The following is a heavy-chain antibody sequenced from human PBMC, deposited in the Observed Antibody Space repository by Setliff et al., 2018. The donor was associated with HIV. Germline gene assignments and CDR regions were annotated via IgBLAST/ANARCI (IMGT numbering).Heavy chain of an antibody. CDR2: IYYTGNT. D-gene: IGHD6-19*01. CDR3: ARHYPRSDDAFDI. CDR1: GASISSYY. J-gene: IGHJ3*02. V-gene: IGHV4-59*08. Sequence: PSETLSLTCTVSGASISSYYWSWIRQSPGKGLEWIGYIYYTGNTDYNPSLKSRVTISVDTSKNQFSLKVSSVTAADTAVYYCARHYPRSDDAFDIWGQGTMVTVSS.